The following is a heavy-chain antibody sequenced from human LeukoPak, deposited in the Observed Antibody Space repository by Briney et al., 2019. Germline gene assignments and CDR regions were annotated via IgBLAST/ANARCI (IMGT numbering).Heavy chain of an antibody. Sequence: GGSLRLSCAASGFTFSRYCMHGVRHAPGKGLVGVSRINSVGSRTSYAHSVKGRLTLSRDNAKNTLYLQMNSLRAEDTAVYYCARDLYRIVVVPHYFDYWGQGTLVTVSS. CDR1: GFTFSRYC. V-gene: IGHV3-74*01. CDR2: INSVGSRT. J-gene: IGHJ4*02. D-gene: IGHD3-22*01. CDR3: ARDLYRIVVVPHYFDY.